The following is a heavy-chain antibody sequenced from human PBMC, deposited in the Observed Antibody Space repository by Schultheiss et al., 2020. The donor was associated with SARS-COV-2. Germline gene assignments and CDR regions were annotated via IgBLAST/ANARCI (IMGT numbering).Heavy chain of an antibody. V-gene: IGHV3-21*01. J-gene: IGHJ4*02. CDR3: ARVTYYYDSSGYSVDY. D-gene: IGHD3-22*01. Sequence: GESLKISCAASGFTFSSYSMNWVRQAPGKGLEWVSSISSSSSYIYYADSVKGRFTISRDNAKNSLYLQMNSLRAEDTAVYYCARVTYYYDSSGYSVDYWGQGTLVTVSS. CDR1: GFTFSSYS. CDR2: ISSSSSYI.